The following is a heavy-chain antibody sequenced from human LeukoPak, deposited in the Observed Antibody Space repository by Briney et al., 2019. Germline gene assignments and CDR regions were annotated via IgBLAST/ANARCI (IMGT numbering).Heavy chain of an antibody. V-gene: IGHV4-34*01. CDR1: GGSFSGYY. CDR2: INHSGST. CDR3: ARDPGAVAEPYFDY. J-gene: IGHJ4*02. Sequence: SETLSLTCAVYGGSFSGYYWSWIRQPPGKGLEWIGEINHSGSTNYNPSLKSRVTISVDTSKNQFSLKLSSVTAADTAVYYCARDPGAVAEPYFDYWGQGTLVTVSS. D-gene: IGHD6-19*01.